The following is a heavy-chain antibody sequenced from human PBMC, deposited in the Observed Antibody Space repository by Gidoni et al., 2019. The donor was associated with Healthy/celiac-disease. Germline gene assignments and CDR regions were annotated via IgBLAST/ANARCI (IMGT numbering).Heavy chain of an antibody. CDR3: ARSSPHTTAPFDY. J-gene: IGHJ4*02. Sequence: EVQLVESGGGLIQPGGPLRLSCAASGFTVSSNYMSWVRQDPGKGLEWVSVIYSGGSTYYADSVKGRFTISRYNSKNTLYLQVNSLRAEDTAVYYCARSSPHTTAPFDYWGQGTLVTVSS. CDR1: GFTVSSNY. CDR2: IYSGGST. D-gene: IGHD1-1*01. V-gene: IGHV3-53*01.